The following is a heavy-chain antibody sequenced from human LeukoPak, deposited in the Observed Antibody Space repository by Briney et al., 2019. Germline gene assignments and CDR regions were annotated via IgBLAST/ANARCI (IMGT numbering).Heavy chain of an antibody. V-gene: IGHV7-4-1*02. CDR3: ARGDYSSSWYQSHPYYYYYGMDV. D-gene: IGHD6-13*01. J-gene: IGHJ6*02. Sequence: ASVKVSCKASGYTFTSYAMNWVRQAPGQGLEWMGWINTNTGNPTYAQGFTGRFVFSLDTSVSTAYLQISSLKAEDTAVYYCARGDYSSSWYQSHPYYYYYGMDVWGQGTTVTVSS. CDR1: GYTFTSYA. CDR2: INTNTGNP.